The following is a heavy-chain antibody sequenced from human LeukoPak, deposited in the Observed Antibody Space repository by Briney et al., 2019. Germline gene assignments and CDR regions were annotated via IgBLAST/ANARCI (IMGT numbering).Heavy chain of an antibody. Sequence: GGSLRLSCAASGFTFRSYWMTWVRQAPGKGLEWVANINQDGSEKYYVDSVKGRFTFSRDNAKDSLYLQMNSLRAEDTAAYYCARDATRGGDFDYWGQGTLVTVSS. CDR3: ARDATRGGDFDY. CDR2: INQDGSEK. V-gene: IGHV3-7*01. CDR1: GFTFRSYW. D-gene: IGHD3-16*01. J-gene: IGHJ4*02.